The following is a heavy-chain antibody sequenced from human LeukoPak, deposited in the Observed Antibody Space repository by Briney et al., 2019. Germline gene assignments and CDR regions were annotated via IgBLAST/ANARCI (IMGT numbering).Heavy chain of an antibody. J-gene: IGHJ4*02. CDR2: ISNSGTTT. V-gene: IGHV3-48*03. CDR3: ARKGEWDMVRGALDY. D-gene: IGHD3-10*01. Sequence: GGCLRLSCAASDFTFSSYEMNWVRQAPGKGLEWVSYISNSGTTTYYADSVKGRFTISGDNAKSSLYLQMNSLRAEDTAVYYCARKGEWDMVRGALDYWGQGTLVTVSS. CDR1: DFTFSSYE.